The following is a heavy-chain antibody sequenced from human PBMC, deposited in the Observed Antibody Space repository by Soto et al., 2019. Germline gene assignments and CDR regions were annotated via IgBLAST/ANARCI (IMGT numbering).Heavy chain of an antibody. V-gene: IGHV3-30*18. CDR1: GFTFSSYG. J-gene: IGHJ4*02. CDR2: ISYDGSNK. Sequence: PGGSLRLSCAASGFTFSSYGMHWVRQAPGKGLEWVAVISYDGSNKYYADSVKGRFTISRGNSKNTLYLQMNSLRAEDTAVYYCAKDGGSGWYYWGQGTLVTVSS. D-gene: IGHD6-19*01. CDR3: AKDGGSGWYY.